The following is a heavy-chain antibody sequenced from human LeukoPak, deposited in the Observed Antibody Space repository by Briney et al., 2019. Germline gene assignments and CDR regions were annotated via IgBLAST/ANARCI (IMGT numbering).Heavy chain of an antibody. CDR3: ARQTAMGRSGDY. CDR2: IDPSDSDT. V-gene: IGHV5-51*01. CDR1: GCSFTTYW. Sequence: GGALQISCETSGCSFTTYWIGWVRPLPGKGLEWMGIIDPSDSDTRYTPSFQGQVTISADKSLTTAYLQWNSLKASDTALYYCARQTAMGRSGDYWGQGTLVTVSS. D-gene: IGHD5-18*01. J-gene: IGHJ4*02.